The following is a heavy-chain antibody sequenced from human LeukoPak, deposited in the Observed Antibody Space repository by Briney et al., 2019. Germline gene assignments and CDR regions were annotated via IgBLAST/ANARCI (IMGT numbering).Heavy chain of an antibody. V-gene: IGHV3-30*18. CDR3: AKDAGRGYSGYDSAYYYYYGMDV. CDR1: GFTFSSYG. D-gene: IGHD5-12*01. CDR2: ISYDGSNT. Sequence: GGSLRLSCAASGFTFSSYGMHWVRQAPGKGLEWVAVISYDGSNTYYADSVKGRFTISRDNSKNTLYLQMNSLRAEDTAVYYCAKDAGRGYSGYDSAYYYYYGMDVWGQGTTVTVSS. J-gene: IGHJ6*02.